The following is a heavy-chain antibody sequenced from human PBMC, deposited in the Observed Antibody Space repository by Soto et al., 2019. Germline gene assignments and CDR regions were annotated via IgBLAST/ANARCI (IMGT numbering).Heavy chain of an antibody. Sequence: GGSLRLSCAASGFTFSSYAMSWVRQAPGKGLEWVSAISGSGGSTYYADSVKGRFTISRDNSKNTLYLQMNSLRAEDTAVYYCAKGDSENYDYIWGSYRTYYFDYWGQGTLVTVSS. D-gene: IGHD3-16*02. CDR3: AKGDSENYDYIWGSYRTYYFDY. CDR2: ISGSGGST. V-gene: IGHV3-23*01. J-gene: IGHJ4*02. CDR1: GFTFSSYA.